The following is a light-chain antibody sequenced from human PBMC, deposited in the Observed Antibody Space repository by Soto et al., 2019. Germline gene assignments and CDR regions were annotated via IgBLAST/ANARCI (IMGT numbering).Light chain of an antibody. CDR3: QTWGTGIVV. J-gene: IGLJ2*01. Sequence: QPVLTQSPSASASLGASAKFTCTLSREHSSYAIAWHQQQPEKGPRYLMKLNSDGSHNKGDGIPDRFSGSSSGAERYLTISSLQSEDEADYYCQTWGTGIVVFGGGTKLTVL. V-gene: IGLV4-69*01. CDR1: REHSSYA. CDR2: LNSDGSH.